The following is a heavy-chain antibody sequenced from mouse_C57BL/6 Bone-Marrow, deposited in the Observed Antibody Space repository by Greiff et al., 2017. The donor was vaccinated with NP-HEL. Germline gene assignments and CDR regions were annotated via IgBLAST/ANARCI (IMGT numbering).Heavy chain of an antibody. CDR1: GYTFTSYW. Sequence: QVQLQQPGAELVRPGSSVKLSCKASGYTFTSYWMHWVKQRPIQGLEWIGNIDPSDSETHYNQKFKDKATLTVDKSSSTAYMQLSSLTSEDSAVDYCASTPNYYGSSPLYWWGQGTTLTVSS. J-gene: IGHJ2*01. D-gene: IGHD1-1*01. CDR2: IDPSDSET. CDR3: ASTPNYYGSSPLYW. V-gene: IGHV1-52*01.